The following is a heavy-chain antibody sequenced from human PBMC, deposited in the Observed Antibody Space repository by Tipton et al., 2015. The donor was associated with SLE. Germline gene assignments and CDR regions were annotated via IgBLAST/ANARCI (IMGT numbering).Heavy chain of an antibody. D-gene: IGHD6-25*01. CDR2: ISYDGSNK. J-gene: IGHJ6*02. CDR1: GFTFSSYA. CDR3: ASDSGSNYYYGMDV. V-gene: IGHV3-30*04. Sequence: SLRLSCAASGFTFSSYAMHWVRQAPGKGLEWVAVISYDGSNKYYADSVKGRFTISRDNSKNTLYLQMNSLRAEDTAVYYCASDSGSNYYYGMDVWGQGTTVTVSS.